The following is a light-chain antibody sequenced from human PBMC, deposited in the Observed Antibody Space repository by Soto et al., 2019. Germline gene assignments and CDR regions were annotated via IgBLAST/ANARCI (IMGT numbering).Light chain of an antibody. CDR1: QSVRNY. CDR2: DAS. J-gene: IGKJ2*01. Sequence: EIVLTQSPATLSLSPGERATLSCRASQSVRNYLAWYQQKPGQAPRLLIYDASNRATGIPARFSGSGSGTEFTLTISSLEPADFAVYYCQQRSNWPRTFGQGTKLEIK. CDR3: QQRSNWPRT. V-gene: IGKV3-11*01.